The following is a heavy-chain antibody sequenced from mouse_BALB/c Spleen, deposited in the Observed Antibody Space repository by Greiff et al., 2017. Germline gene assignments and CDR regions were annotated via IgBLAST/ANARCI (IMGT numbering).Heavy chain of an antibody. CDR1: GDSITSCY. CDR2: ISYSGST. CDR3: ARSFRAMDY. V-gene: IGHV3-8*02. J-gene: IGHJ4*01. Sequence: EVKLVESGPSLVKPSQTLSLTCSVTGDSITSCYWNWIRKFPGNKLEYMGYISYSGSTYYNPSLKSRISITRDTSKNQYYLQLNSVTTEDTATYYCARSFRAMDYWGQGTSVTVSS.